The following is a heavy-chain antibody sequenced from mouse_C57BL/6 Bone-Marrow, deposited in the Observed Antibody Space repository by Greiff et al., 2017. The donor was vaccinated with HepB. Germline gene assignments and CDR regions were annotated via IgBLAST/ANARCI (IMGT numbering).Heavy chain of an antibody. J-gene: IGHJ2*01. CDR3: TVITTVVVPFDY. D-gene: IGHD1-1*01. CDR2: IDPETGGT. V-gene: IGHV1-15*01. Sequence: QVHVKQSGAELVRPGASVTLSCKASGYTFTDYEMHWVKQTPVHGLEWIGAIDPETGGTAYNQKFKGKAILTADKSYSTAYMELRSLTSECSAVYYCTVITTVVVPFDYWGQGTTLTVSS. CDR1: GYTFTDYE.